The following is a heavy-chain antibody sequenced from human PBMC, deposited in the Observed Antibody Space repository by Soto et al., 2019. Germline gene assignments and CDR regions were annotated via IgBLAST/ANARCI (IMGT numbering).Heavy chain of an antibody. J-gene: IGHJ3*01. CDR3: ARARGTANSAFDV. CDR2: INPDGSWT. V-gene: IGHV3-74*01. D-gene: IGHD2-21*02. CDR1: GFTFRDHW. Sequence: EVQLVESGGDVVQSGGSLRLSCVASGFTFRDHWMHWVRQSPGEGLVGVSRINPDGSWTDYADFVEGRFTISRDNAKNTLYLQMYSLRVEDMAIFYCARARGTANSAFDVWGRGTMVTVS.